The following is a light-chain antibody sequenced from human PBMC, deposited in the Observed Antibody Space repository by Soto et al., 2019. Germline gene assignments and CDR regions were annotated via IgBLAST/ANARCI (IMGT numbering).Light chain of an antibody. CDR1: QSISSW. CDR2: KAS. V-gene: IGKV1-5*03. J-gene: IGKJ1*01. Sequence: DIRMTHSPSTLSASVGDGGTITGRASQSISSWLAWYQQKPGKAPKLLIYKASSLESGVPSRFSGSGSGTEFTLTISSLQPDDFATYYCQQYNSYSRTFGQGTKVDIK. CDR3: QQYNSYSRT.